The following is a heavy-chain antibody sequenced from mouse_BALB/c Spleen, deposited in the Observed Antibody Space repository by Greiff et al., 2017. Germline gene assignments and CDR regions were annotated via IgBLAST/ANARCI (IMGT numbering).Heavy chain of an antibody. V-gene: IGHV1-69*01. CDR3: ARLEGAFDD. CDR2: IDTSDSYT. CDR1: GYTFTDYW. Sequence: VQLQQPGAELVMPGASVKMSCKASGYTFTDYWMHWVKQRPGQGLEWIGAIDTSDSYTSYNQKFKGKATLTVDESSSTAYMQLSSLTSEDSAVYYCARLEGAFDDWGQGTTLTVSS. J-gene: IGHJ2*01.